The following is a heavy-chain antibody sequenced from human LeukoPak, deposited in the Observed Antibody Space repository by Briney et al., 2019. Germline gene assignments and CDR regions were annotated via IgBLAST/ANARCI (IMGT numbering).Heavy chain of an antibody. CDR2: ISYDGSNT. Sequence: GGSLRLSCAASGFTFSSYGTHWVRQAPGKGLEWVAAISYDGSNTYYADSVKGRFTISRDNSKDTLYLQMNSLSAEDTAVYYCSVGVYYCYGMDVWGQGTTVTVSS. CDR1: GFTFSSYG. D-gene: IGHD3-10*01. J-gene: IGHJ6*02. V-gene: IGHV3-30*03. CDR3: SVGVYYCYGMDV.